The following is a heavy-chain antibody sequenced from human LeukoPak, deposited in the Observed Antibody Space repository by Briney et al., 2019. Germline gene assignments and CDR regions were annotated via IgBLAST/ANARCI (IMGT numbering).Heavy chain of an antibody. V-gene: IGHV3-21*06. D-gene: IGHD3-10*01. Sequence: GGSLRLSCSASGFTFSRYSMHWVRQFPGKRLEWVSSIIYATSYISYADSVKGRFTISRDNAKSSLYLQMNSLKAEDTAVYYRARASITMARGELVFYFDYWGQGTLVTVSS. CDR2: IIYATSYI. CDR3: ARASITMARGELVFYFDY. CDR1: GFTFSRYS. J-gene: IGHJ4*02.